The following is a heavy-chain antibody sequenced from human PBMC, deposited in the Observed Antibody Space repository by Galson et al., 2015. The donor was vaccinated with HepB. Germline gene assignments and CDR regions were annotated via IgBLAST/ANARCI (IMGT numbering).Heavy chain of an antibody. CDR3: ARDRSSGGDCLDH. CDR1: GFIFRSYG. D-gene: IGHD2-21*02. CDR2: IYSDGSNK. J-gene: IGHJ4*02. Sequence: SLRLSCAGSGFIFRSYGIHWVRQAPGKGLEWLAVIYSDGSNKYYADSVKGRFPISRDNPKNTLYLQMTSLRAEDTAVYYCARDRSSGGDCLDHWGQGTLVTVSS. V-gene: IGHV3-33*01.